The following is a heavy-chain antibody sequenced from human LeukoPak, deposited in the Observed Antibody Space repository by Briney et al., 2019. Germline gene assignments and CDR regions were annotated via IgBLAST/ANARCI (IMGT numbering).Heavy chain of an antibody. CDR3: ARDDYDYVWGGYRFDAFDI. CDR1: GFTFSSYV. CDR2: ISGSGGRT. V-gene: IGHV3-23*01. Sequence: GGSLRLSCAVSGFTFSSYVMTWVRQVPGKGLEWVSGISGSGGRTYYADSVKGRFTISKDNAKNSLYLQMNSLRAEDTAVYYCARDDYDYVWGGYRFDAFDIWGQGTMVTVSS. J-gene: IGHJ3*02. D-gene: IGHD3-16*02.